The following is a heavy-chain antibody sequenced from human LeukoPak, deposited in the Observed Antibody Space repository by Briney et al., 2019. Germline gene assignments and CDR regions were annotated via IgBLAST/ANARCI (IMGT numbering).Heavy chain of an antibody. J-gene: IGHJ3*02. CDR2: IYYTGAT. CDR3: ARDRRESSKPNDAFDI. V-gene: IGHV4-59*01. D-gene: IGHD4-11*01. Sequence: PSETLSLTCSVSGGSISSYYWSWIRQPPGKGLEWIGYIYYTGATYYNPSLESRVTISIGTSKRQLSLELRSVTATDTAVYFCARDRRESSKPNDAFDIWGQGTMVTVSS. CDR1: GGSISSYY.